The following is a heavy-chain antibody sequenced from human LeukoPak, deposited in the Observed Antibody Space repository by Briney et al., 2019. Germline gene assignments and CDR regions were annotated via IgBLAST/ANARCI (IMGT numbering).Heavy chain of an antibody. CDR1: GYTFTSYY. CDR3: ARDKLDMVTMVRGVIIPHYYYMDV. CDR2: INPTGGST. V-gene: IGHV1-46*01. D-gene: IGHD3-10*01. J-gene: IGHJ6*03. Sequence: GASVKVSCKASGYTFTSYYMHWVRQAPGQGLEWMGLINPTGGSTGYAQKFQGRVTMTRDMSTSTVYMELSSLRSEDTAVYYCARDKLDMVTMVRGVIIPHYYYMDVWGKGTTVTVSS.